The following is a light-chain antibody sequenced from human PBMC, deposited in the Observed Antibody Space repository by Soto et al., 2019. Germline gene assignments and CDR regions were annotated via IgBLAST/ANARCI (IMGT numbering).Light chain of an antibody. CDR1: QSISSW. J-gene: IGKJ1*01. CDR3: QQYNSYWT. V-gene: IGKV1-5*01. CDR2: DAS. Sequence: DXQMTHSPSTLSASVGDRVTITGGASQSISSWLAWYQQKPGKAPKLLIYDASSLESGVPSRFSGSGSGTEFTLTISSLQPDDFATYYCQQYNSYWTFGQGTKVDIK.